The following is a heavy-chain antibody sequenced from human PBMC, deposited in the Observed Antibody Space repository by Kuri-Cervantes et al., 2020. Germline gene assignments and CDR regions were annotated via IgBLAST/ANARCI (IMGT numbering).Heavy chain of an antibody. Sequence: GESLKISCAAPGFTFSSYAMHWVRQAPGKGLEWVAVISYDGSNKYYADSVKGRSTISRDNSKNTLYLQMNSLRAGDTAVYYCARASPYFDYWGQGTLVTVSS. CDR1: GFTFSSYA. V-gene: IGHV3-30-3*01. CDR2: ISYDGSNK. J-gene: IGHJ4*02. CDR3: ARASPYFDY.